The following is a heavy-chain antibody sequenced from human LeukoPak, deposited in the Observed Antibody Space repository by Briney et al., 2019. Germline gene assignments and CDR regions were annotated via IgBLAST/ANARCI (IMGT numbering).Heavy chain of an antibody. V-gene: IGHV1-2*04. CDR2: INPNSGGT. Sequence: GASVKVSCKASGYTFTSYGISWVRQAPGQGLEWMGWINPNSGGTNYAQKFQGWVTMTRDTSISTAYMELSRLRSDDTAVYYCARGYELVQHAFDIWGQGTMVTVSS. J-gene: IGHJ3*02. CDR3: ARGYELVQHAFDI. D-gene: IGHD3-9*01. CDR1: GYTFTSYG.